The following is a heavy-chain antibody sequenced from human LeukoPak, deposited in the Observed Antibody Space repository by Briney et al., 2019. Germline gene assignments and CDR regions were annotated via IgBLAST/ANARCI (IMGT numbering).Heavy chain of an antibody. V-gene: IGHV3-48*02. J-gene: IGHJ4*02. D-gene: IGHD5-18*01. Sequence: GGSLRLSCAASGFTFSSYSMNWVRQAPGKGLEWVSYIGSSSSPIYYADPVKGRFTISRDNAKNSLYLQMNSLRDEDTAVYYCARGAYSYGRFYYWGQGTLVTVSS. CDR3: ARGAYSYGRFYY. CDR1: GFTFSSYS. CDR2: IGSSSSPI.